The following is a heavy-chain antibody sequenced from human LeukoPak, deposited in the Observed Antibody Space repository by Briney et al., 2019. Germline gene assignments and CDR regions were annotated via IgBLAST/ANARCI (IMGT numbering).Heavy chain of an antibody. Sequence: SVKVSCKASGGTFSSYAISWVRQAPGQGLEWMGGIIPIFGTANCAQKFQGRVTITADESTSTAYMELSSLRSKDTAVYYCARGEGGDNHYFDYWGQGTLVTVSS. V-gene: IGHV1-69*13. D-gene: IGHD2-21*01. CDR2: IIPIFGTA. CDR1: GGTFSSYA. J-gene: IGHJ4*02. CDR3: ARGEGGDNHYFDY.